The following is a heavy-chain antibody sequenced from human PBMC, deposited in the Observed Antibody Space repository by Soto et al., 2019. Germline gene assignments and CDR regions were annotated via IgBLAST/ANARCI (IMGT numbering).Heavy chain of an antibody. J-gene: IGHJ4*02. CDR2: ISSSSGST. CDR1: GFSFSSYG. V-gene: IGHV3-23*01. Sequence: EVQLLESGGDLVQPGGSLRLSCAASGFSFSSYGMSWVRQAPWKGLEWVSTISSSSGSTYYADSVEGRFTISRDNSKNTLYLQMSSLRAEDTAVNYCAKEDYSSSLYYFDYWGQGTLVTVSS. CDR3: AKEDYSSSLYYFDY. D-gene: IGHD6-13*01.